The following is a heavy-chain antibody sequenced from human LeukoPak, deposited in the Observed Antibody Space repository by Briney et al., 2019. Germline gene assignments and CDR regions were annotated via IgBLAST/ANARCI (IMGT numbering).Heavy chain of an antibody. CDR1: GFHFSSYA. CDR2: ISGSGGST. CDR3: SGSYCSSTSCRP. D-gene: IGHD2-2*01. V-gene: IGHV3-23*01. J-gene: IGHJ5*02. Sequence: GGSLRLSCAASGFHFSSYAMIWVRQSPGKGLEWVSAISGSGGSTYYADSVKGRFTISRDNSKNTLYLQMNSLRAEDTAVYYCSGSYCSSTSCRPWGQGTLVTVSS.